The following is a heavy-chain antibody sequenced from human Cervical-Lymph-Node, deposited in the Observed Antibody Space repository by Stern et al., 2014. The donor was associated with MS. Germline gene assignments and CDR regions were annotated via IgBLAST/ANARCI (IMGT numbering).Heavy chain of an antibody. CDR3: ARSSFSNSSLFDY. CDR2: IIAYIGKT. D-gene: IGHD6-6*01. J-gene: IGHJ4*02. V-gene: IGHV1-18*01. CDR1: GYTFRDHG. Sequence: QVQLGQSGAEVKQPGASVKVSCKASGYTFRDHGITWVRQAPGHGLEWMGGIIAYIGKTNYAHMLQGRVTMPADTSTSTAYMELRSLSSDDAAVYYCARSSFSNSSLFDYWGQGTLLTVSS.